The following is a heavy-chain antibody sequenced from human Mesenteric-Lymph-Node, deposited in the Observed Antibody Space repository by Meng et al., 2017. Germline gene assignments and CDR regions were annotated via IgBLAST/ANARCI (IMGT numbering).Heavy chain of an antibody. D-gene: IGHD4-17*01. Sequence: QVDLQEAGPGLVKPSQTLSLTFPVSGGSISSGGFYWSWIRQYPGKGLEWIGYIYYSGSTYYNPSLRSRVAISIDTSKNQFSLKLTSVTAADTAVYFCARTNYGDYNWFDPWGQGTLVTVSS. J-gene: IGHJ5*02. CDR3: ARTNYGDYNWFDP. CDR2: IYYSGST. CDR1: GGSISSGGFY. V-gene: IGHV4-31*03.